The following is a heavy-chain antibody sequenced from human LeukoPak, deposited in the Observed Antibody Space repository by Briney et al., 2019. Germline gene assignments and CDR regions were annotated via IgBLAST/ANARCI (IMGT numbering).Heavy chain of an antibody. D-gene: IGHD3-10*01. J-gene: IGHJ6*02. CDR3: ARLSPISGSPYYYYGMDV. V-gene: IGHV1-69*04. Sequence: SVKVSCKASGGTFSSYAISWVRQAPGQGLEWMGRIIPILGIANYAQKFQGRVTITADKSTSTAYMELSSLRSEDTAVYYCARLSPISGSPYYYYGMDVWGQGTTVTVSS. CDR1: GGTFSSYA. CDR2: IIPILGIA.